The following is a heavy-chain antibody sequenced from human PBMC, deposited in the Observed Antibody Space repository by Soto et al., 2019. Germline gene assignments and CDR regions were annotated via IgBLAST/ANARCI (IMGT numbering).Heavy chain of an antibody. Sequence: PGGSLRLSCAASGFSFSSYAMSWVRQAPGKGLEWVSAISGSGGSTYYADSVKGRFTISRDKSKNTLYLQMNSLRAEDTAVYYCARLSSGWFSPRYYFDCWGQGTLVTVAS. D-gene: IGHD6-19*01. CDR2: ISGSGGST. CDR1: GFSFSSYA. J-gene: IGHJ4*02. CDR3: ARLSSGWFSPRYYFDC. V-gene: IGHV3-23*01.